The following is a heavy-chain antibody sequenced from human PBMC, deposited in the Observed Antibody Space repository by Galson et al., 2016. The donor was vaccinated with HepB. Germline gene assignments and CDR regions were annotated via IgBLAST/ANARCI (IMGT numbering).Heavy chain of an antibody. CDR3: ATAPLKYCSGATCYPYYFYGMDV. CDR2: FDPANGET. Sequence: SVKVSCKVSGKTLSELSMHWVRQAPGKGLEWMGGFDPANGETRYAQNLQGRVTMTEDTSTDTAYMELSSLRSEDTAVYWCATAPLKYCSGATCYPYYFYGMDVWGQGTTVTVSS. D-gene: IGHD2-15*01. V-gene: IGHV1-24*01. CDR1: GKTLSELS. J-gene: IGHJ6*02.